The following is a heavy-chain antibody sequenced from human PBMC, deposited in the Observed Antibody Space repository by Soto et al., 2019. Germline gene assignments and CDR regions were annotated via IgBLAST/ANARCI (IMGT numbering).Heavy chain of an antibody. V-gene: IGHV3-30*18. D-gene: IGHD5-18*01. J-gene: IGHJ6*02. CDR3: ANDVRLWSKDYYNYGMAV. CDR2: ISYDGSKE. Sequence: QVQLVESGGGVVQPGRSLRLSCAASGFTFSSYGMHWVRQAPGKGLEWVAVISYDGSKEFYADSVKGRLTISRDNCNNSLYLQMNSLRAEGTAVYYFANDVRLWSKDYYNYGMAVWGQGTTVTVSS. CDR1: GFTFSSYG.